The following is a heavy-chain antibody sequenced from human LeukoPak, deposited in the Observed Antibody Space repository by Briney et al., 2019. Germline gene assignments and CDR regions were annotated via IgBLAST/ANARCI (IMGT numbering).Heavy chain of an antibody. CDR1: GFTFSSYW. J-gene: IGHJ6*02. V-gene: IGHV3-74*01. CDR3: TKDLMDYDVSTGLHHYYMDV. D-gene: IGHD3-9*01. CDR2: INGDGRNI. Sequence: GGSLRLSCVASGFTFSSYWMHWVRQDPRKGLVWVSRINGDGRNINYADSVRGRFTISRDNAKNTLYLQMNTLRVEDTAVYYCTKDLMDYDVSTGLHHYYMDVWGQGTTVTVSS.